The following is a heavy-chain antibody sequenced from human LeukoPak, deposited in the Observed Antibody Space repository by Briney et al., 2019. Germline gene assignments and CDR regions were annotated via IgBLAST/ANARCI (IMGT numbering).Heavy chain of an antibody. V-gene: IGHV3-21*01. J-gene: IGHJ6*02. Sequence: GGSLRLSCAASGFTFSSYSMNWVRQAPGKGLEWVSSISSSSSYIYYADSVKGRFTISRDNAKNSLYLQMNSLRAEDTAVYYCARVDYDILTGYYNYGMDVWGQGTTVTVSS. CDR1: GFTFSSYS. CDR3: ARVDYDILTGYYNYGMDV. CDR2: ISSSSSYI. D-gene: IGHD3-9*01.